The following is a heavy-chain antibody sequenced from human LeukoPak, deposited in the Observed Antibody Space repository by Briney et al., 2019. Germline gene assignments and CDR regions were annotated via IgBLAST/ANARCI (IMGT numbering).Heavy chain of an antibody. CDR2: IKQDGSVQ. CDR3: ARKGLGDC. CDR1: GFTFSSFW. Sequence: GGSLRLSCAASGFTFSSFWMSWVRQAPGKGLEWVPNIKQDGSVQYYVDSVKGRFTISRDNAKNSLYLQMNSLRAEDTAVYYCARKGLGDCWGQGTLVTVSS. J-gene: IGHJ4*02. V-gene: IGHV3-7*01. D-gene: IGHD3-22*01.